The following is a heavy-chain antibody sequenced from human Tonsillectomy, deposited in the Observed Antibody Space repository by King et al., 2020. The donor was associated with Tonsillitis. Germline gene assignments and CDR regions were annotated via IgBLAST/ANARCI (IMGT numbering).Heavy chain of an antibody. D-gene: IGHD5-18*01. J-gene: IGHJ5*02. CDR3: ARGEYSYGFWFDP. Sequence: VQLQESGPGLVKPSQTLSLTCTVTGGSISSGSDYWSWIRQPAGKGLEWIGRIYTSGSTNYNPSLKSRVTISVDTSKNQFSLKLSSVTAADTAVYYCARGEYSYGFWFDPWGQGTLVTVSS. CDR2: IYTSGST. V-gene: IGHV4-61*02. CDR1: GGSISSGSDY.